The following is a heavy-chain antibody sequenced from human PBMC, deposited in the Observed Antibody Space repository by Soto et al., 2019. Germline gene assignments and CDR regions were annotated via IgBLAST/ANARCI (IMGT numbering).Heavy chain of an antibody. D-gene: IGHD6-13*01. J-gene: IGHJ4*02. V-gene: IGHV3-23*01. CDR2: VSGSGGST. CDR3: ARRGPGTYFDY. CDR1: GFTFSSYA. Sequence: EVQLLESGGGLVQPGGSLRLSCAASGFTFSSYAMRWVRQAPGKGLEWVSAVSGSGGSTYYADSVKGRFTISRDNSKNTLYLQKNSLRTEETAVYYCARRGPGTYFDYWGQGTLVTVSS.